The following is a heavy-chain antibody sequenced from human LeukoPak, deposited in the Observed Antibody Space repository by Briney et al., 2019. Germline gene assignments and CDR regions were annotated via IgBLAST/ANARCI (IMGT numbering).Heavy chain of an antibody. CDR3: ATTQYSGNLDY. V-gene: IGHV3-21*01. J-gene: IGHJ4*02. Sequence: GGSLSLSCAASGFTFYSNSMNWDRQAPGKGLEWVLSISSSSKIYYAKLVKGRFTISRENAKNSLFLQMNSLRGDDTAVYYCATTQYSGNLDYWGQGTLVTVSS. CDR1: GFTFYSNS. D-gene: IGHD5-12*01. CDR2: ISSSSKI.